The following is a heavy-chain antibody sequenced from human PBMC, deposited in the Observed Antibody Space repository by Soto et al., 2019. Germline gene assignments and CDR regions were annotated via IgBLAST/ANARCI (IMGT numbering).Heavy chain of an antibody. J-gene: IGHJ4*02. CDR3: AKGSVVVAAKFDS. V-gene: IGHV3-23*01. Sequence: QPGGTLRLSCAASGFTFNNYAMSWVRQAPGKGLEWVSAISSSGYSTYYADSVKGRFTISRDNSKNTVYLQMNNSRAEDAAVYYCAKGSVVVAAKFDSWGQGTLVTVSS. CDR2: ISSSGYST. D-gene: IGHD2-21*02. CDR1: GFTFNNYA.